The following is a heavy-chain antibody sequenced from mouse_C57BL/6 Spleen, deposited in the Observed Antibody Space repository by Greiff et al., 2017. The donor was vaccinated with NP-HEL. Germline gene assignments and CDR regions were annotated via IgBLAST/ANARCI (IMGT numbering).Heavy chain of an antibody. V-gene: IGHV1-50*01. CDR1: GYTFTSYW. J-gene: IGHJ4*01. CDR3: AKRADYLYAIDY. CDR2: IDPSDSYT. Sequence: QVQLQQPGAELVKPGASVKLSCKASGYTFTSYWMQWVKQRPGQGLEWIGEIDPSDSYTNYNQKFKGKAPLTVDTSSRTAYMQLSSLTSEDSAVYYCAKRADYLYAIDYWGQGTSVTVSS. D-gene: IGHD2-4*01.